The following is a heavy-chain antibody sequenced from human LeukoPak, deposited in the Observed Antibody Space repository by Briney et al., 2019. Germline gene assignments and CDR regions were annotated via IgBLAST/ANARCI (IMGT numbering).Heavy chain of an antibody. J-gene: IGHJ4*02. V-gene: IGHV3-33*01. D-gene: IGHD6-19*01. Sequence: PGRSLRLSCAASGFTSSTYGMHWVRQAPGKGLEWVAIIWNDASNIYYADSVRGRFTISRDNSKNTMYLQMNSLRAEDTAVYYCARGKSVGGYLFDYWGQGPLVTVSS. CDR1: GFTSSTYG. CDR2: IWNDASNI. CDR3: ARGKSVGGYLFDY.